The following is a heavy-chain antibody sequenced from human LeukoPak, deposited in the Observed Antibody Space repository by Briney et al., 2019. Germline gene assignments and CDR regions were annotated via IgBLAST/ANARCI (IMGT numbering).Heavy chain of an antibody. J-gene: IGHJ4*02. CDR3: ARSTDGYNHLDY. V-gene: IGHV1-2*02. CDR2: INPNSGGT. Sequence: PVAPVKVSCKASGYTFTGYYMHWVRQAPGQGLEWMGWINPNSGGTNYAQKFQGRVTMTRDTSISTAYMELSRLRSDDTAVYYCARSTDGYNHLDYWGQGTLVTVSS. D-gene: IGHD5-24*01. CDR1: GYTFTGYY.